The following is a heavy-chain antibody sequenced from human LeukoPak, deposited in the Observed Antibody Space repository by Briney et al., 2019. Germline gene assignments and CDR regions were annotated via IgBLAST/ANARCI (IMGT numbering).Heavy chain of an antibody. V-gene: IGHV3-23*01. D-gene: IGHD3-3*01. Sequence: GGSLRLSCAASGFTFDNYAMSWVRQAPGKGLEWVSAISSSGGNTYYAPDSVKGRFTISRDNSKNTLYLQMSSLRAEDTAVFYCARDQYDTWSRRGNFDSWGQGTLVIVSS. J-gene: IGHJ4*02. CDR2: ISSSGGNT. CDR1: GFTFDNYA. CDR3: ARDQYDTWSRRGNFDS.